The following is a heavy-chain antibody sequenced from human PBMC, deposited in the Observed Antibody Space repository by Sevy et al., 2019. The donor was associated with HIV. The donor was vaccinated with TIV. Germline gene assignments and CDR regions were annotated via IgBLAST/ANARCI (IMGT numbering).Heavy chain of an antibody. D-gene: IGHD6-13*01. J-gene: IGHJ4*02. V-gene: IGHV3-30-3*01. Sequence: GGSLRLSCAASGFTFSSYAMHWVRQAPGKGLEWVAVISYDGSNKYYADSVKGRFTISRDNSKNTLYLQMNSLRAEDTAVYYCARSQSSSWHYFDYWGQGTLVTVSS. CDR3: ARSQSSSWHYFDY. CDR1: GFTFSSYA. CDR2: ISYDGSNK.